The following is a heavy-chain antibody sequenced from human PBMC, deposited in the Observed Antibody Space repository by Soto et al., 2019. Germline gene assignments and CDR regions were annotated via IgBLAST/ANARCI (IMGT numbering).Heavy chain of an antibody. J-gene: IGHJ6*02. Sequence: QVQLVESGGGVVQPGRSLRLSCAASGFTFSNYGMHWVRQAPGKGLEWVAVILNDGSNRYHADSVKDRFTISRDNSKNMLYLQMNRLRAEDTALYYCARDDEYSGNGMDVWGQGTTVTVS. D-gene: IGHD3-10*01. V-gene: IGHV3-33*01. CDR3: ARDDEYSGNGMDV. CDR1: GFTFSNYG. CDR2: ILNDGSNR.